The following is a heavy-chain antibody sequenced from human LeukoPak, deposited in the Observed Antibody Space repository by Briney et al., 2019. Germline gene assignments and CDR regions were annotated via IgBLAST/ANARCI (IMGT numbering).Heavy chain of an antibody. V-gene: IGHV1-69*05. D-gene: IGHD5-12*01. Sequence: ASVKVSSKASGGTFSSYAISWVRQAPGQGLEWMGGIIPIFGTANYAQKFQGRVTINTDESTSTAYMELSSLRSEDTAVYYCAISGYSGYDFDYWGQGTLVTVSS. J-gene: IGHJ4*02. CDR2: IIPIFGTA. CDR3: AISGYSGYDFDY. CDR1: GGTFSSYA.